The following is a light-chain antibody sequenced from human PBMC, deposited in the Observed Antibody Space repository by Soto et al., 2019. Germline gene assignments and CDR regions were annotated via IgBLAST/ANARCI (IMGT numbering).Light chain of an antibody. CDR3: SSYTSSRGV. CDR2: EVS. V-gene: IGLV2-14*01. Sequence: QSVLTQPASVSGSPGQSITISCTGTSSDVGGYNYVSWYQQHPGKAPKLIIYEVSNRPSGVSNRFSGSKSGNTASLTISGLQAEDEADYHCSSYTSSRGVFGGGTKLTVL. CDR1: SSDVGGYNY. J-gene: IGLJ2*01.